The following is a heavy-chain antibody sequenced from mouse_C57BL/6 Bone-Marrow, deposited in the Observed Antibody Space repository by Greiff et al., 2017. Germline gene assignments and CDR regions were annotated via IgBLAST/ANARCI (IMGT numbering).Heavy chain of an antibody. Sequence: QVQLQQSGAELARPGASVKLSCKASGYTFTSYGISWVKQRTGQGLEWIGEIYPRSGNTYYNEKFKGKATLTADKSSSSAYMELRSLTSEDSAVYFCARRTVVAPLDYWGQGTTLTVSS. D-gene: IGHD1-1*01. CDR1: GYTFTSYG. CDR3: ARRTVVAPLDY. J-gene: IGHJ2*01. CDR2: IYPRSGNT. V-gene: IGHV1-81*01.